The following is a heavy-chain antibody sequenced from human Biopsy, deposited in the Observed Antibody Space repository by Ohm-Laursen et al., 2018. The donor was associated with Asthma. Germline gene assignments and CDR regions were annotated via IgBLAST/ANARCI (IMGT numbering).Heavy chain of an antibody. CDR2: ISYSGST. CDR1: GGSVSSGSYY. J-gene: IGHJ2*01. Sequence: SETLSLTCPVSGGSVSSGSYYWSWIRQPPGKGLAWVSYISYSGSTDYNPSLKSRLTISMDTSKNQFSLKLSSVTAADTAVYYCVRAPTTLRYFDLWGRGTLVTVSS. D-gene: IGHD2-15*01. CDR3: VRAPTTLRYFDL. V-gene: IGHV4-61*01.